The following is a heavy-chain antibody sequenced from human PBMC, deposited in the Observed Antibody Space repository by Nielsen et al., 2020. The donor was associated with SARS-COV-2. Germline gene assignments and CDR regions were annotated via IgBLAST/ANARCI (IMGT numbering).Heavy chain of an antibody. Sequence: SETLSLTCTVSGGSISSYYWSWIRQPAGKGLEWIGRIYTSGSTNYNPSLESRVTISVDKSKNQFSLKLSSVTAADTAVYYCARVIITMVRGVIMGYGMDVWGQGTTVTVSS. J-gene: IGHJ6*02. CDR1: GGSISSYY. CDR3: ARVIITMVRGVIMGYGMDV. V-gene: IGHV4-4*07. D-gene: IGHD3-10*01. CDR2: IYTSGST.